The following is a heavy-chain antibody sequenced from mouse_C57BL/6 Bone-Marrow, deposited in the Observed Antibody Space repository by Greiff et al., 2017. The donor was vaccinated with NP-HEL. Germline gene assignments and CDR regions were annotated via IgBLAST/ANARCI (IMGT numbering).Heavy chain of an antibody. J-gene: IGHJ1*03. CDR2: SRNNANDYTT. CDR3: AIEAMDWCFDV. CDR1: GFTFSDFY. Sequence: EVKLMESGGGLVQSGRSLRLSCATSGFTFSDFYMEWVRQAPGKGLEWLAASRNNANDYTTEYSASVQGRFIVSRDTSQSILYLQMNALRAEDTAIYCCAIEAMDWCFDVWGTGTTVTVSS. V-gene: IGHV7-1*01.